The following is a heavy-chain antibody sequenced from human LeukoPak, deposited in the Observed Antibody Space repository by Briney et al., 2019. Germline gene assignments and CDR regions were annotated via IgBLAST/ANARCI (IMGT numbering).Heavy chain of an antibody. Sequence: SETLSLTCTVTGGSIISYYWSWIRQPAGKGLEWIGYISYSGSTNYNPSLKSRVTISLDTSKTKFFLKLSSVTAADTALYYCTRGNANWGQGTLVTVSS. CDR1: GGSIISYY. CDR2: ISYSGST. J-gene: IGHJ4*02. V-gene: IGHV4-59*01. CDR3: TRGNAN.